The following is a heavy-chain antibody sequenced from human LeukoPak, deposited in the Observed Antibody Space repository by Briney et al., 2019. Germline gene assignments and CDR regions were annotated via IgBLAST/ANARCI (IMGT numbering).Heavy chain of an antibody. CDR3: VRDATYYYYAMDV. CDR2: IRYDGSNK. Sequence: SGGSLRLSCAASGFTFSSYGMHWVRQAPGKGLEWVAFIRYDGSNKYYADSVKGRFTISRDNSKNTLYLQMNSLRAEDTAVYYCVRDATYYYYAMDVWGQGTTVTVSS. CDR1: GFTFSSYG. V-gene: IGHV3-30*02. J-gene: IGHJ6*02.